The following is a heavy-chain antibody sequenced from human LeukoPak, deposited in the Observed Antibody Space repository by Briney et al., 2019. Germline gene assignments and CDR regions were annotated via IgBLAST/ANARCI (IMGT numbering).Heavy chain of an antibody. J-gene: IGHJ4*02. V-gene: IGHV4-34*01. CDR2: INHSGST. CDR3: ARDRYSSWKDY. Sequence: PSETLSLTCAVYGGSFSGYYWSWIRQPPGKGLEWIGEINHSGSTNYNPSLKSRVTISVDTSKNQFSLKLSSVTAADTAVYYCARDRYSSWKDYWGQGTLVTVSS. D-gene: IGHD6-6*01. CDR1: GGSFSGYY.